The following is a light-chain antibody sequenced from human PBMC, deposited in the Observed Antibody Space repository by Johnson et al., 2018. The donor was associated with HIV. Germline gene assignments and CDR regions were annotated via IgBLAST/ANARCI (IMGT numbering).Light chain of an antibody. CDR3: GTWDSSLSYNYV. J-gene: IGLJ1*01. CDR2: DNN. Sequence: QSVLTQPPSVSAAPGEKVNISCSGSSSNIENDYVSWYQQLPGTAPKLLIYDNNKRPSGIPDRFSGSKSGTSATLGITGLQTGDEADYYCGTWDSSLSYNYVFGTGTKVTVL. CDR1: SSNIENDY. V-gene: IGLV1-51*01.